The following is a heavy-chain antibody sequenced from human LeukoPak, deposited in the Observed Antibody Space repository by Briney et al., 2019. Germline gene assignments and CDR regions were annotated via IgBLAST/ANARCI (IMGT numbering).Heavy chain of an antibody. D-gene: IGHD3-3*01. J-gene: IGHJ4*02. V-gene: IGHV3-48*03. CDR3: TRPRLTIFGVLIRTHGY. CDR1: GFTFSSSE. CDR2: ISSSGNII. Sequence: GESLKISCAASGFTFSSSEMNWVRQAPGRGLQWVSYISSSGNIIYYTDSVKGRFTISRDNAKNSLYLQMNSLRAEDTAVYYCTRPRLTIFGVLIRTHGYWGQGTLVTVSS.